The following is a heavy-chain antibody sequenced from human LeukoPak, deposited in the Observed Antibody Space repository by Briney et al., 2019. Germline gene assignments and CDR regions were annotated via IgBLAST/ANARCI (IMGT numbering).Heavy chain of an antibody. Sequence: RSGGSLRLSCAASGFTVSSNYMSWVRQPPGKGLEWIGEINHSGSTNYNPSLKSRVTISLDTSRNQFSLKLNSVTAADTAVYYCAKSNGYGLIDIWGQGTMVTVSS. D-gene: IGHD3-22*01. CDR2: INHSGST. CDR1: GFTVSSNY. V-gene: IGHV4-34*08. CDR3: AKSNGYGLIDI. J-gene: IGHJ3*02.